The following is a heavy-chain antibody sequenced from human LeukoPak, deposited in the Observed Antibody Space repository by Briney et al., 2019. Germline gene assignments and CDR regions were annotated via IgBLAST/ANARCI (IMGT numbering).Heavy chain of an antibody. Sequence: GGSLRLSCTTSGFTFSSSAMSWVRQAPGKGLEWVSDINSSGGRTYYADSVKGRFTISRDNSKNTLFLQMNSLRAEDTAVYYCARGTGYSSSWPPHWGQGTLVTVSS. CDR3: ARGTGYSSSWPPH. CDR1: GFTFSSSA. V-gene: IGHV3-23*01. D-gene: IGHD6-13*01. J-gene: IGHJ4*02. CDR2: INSSGGRT.